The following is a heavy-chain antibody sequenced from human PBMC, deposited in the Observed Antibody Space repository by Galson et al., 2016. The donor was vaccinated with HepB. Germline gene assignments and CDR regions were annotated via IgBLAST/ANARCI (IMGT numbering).Heavy chain of an antibody. Sequence: SETLSLTCAVSGGPFSGYWSWLRQPPGKGLEWIGEINQSGTSTTYNPSLVPRVTISVDTSKNQFSLNPKSVTAADTAVYYCARELGLRGIRMDVWGQGTTVIVSS. CDR2: INQSGTST. CDR1: GGPFSGY. D-gene: IGHD3-10*01. J-gene: IGHJ6*02. CDR3: ARELGLRGIRMDV. V-gene: IGHV4-34*01.